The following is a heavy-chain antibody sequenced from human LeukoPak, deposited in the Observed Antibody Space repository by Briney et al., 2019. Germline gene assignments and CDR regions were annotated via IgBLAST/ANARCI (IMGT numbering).Heavy chain of an antibody. J-gene: IGHJ4*02. CDR2: ISAYNGNT. D-gene: IGHD1-26*01. CDR1: GYTFTSYG. V-gene: IGHV1-18*01. CDR3: ARDHLGAQDY. Sequence: GASVKVPCMASGYTFTSYGISWVRQAPGQGLEWMGWISAYNGNTDSAQKLQGRVTMTTDTSTSTAYMDLRSLRSDDTAVYYCARDHLGAQDYWGQGTPVTVSS.